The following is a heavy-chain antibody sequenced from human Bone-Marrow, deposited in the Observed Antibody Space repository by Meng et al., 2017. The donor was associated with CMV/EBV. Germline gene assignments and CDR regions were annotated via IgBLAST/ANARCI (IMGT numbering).Heavy chain of an antibody. J-gene: IGHJ4*02. Sequence: GESLKISCAASGFTVSSNYMSWVRQAPGKGLEWVAFIRYDGSNKYYADSVKGRFTISRDNAKNSLYLQMNSLRAEDTAVYYCARRGSIDYWGQGTLVTVSS. CDR1: GFTVSSNY. CDR2: IRYDGSNK. V-gene: IGHV3-33*08. D-gene: IGHD3-10*01. CDR3: ARRGSIDY.